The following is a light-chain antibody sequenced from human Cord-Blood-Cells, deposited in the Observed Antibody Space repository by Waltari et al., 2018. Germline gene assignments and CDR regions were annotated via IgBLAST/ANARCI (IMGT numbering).Light chain of an antibody. Sequence: SYELTQPPSVSVSPVQTARITCSGDALPKQYAYWYQQKPGQAPVLVLYKESERPSGIPERFSGFSSGTTVTLTICGVQAEDEADYYCQSADSSGTYLFGGGTKLTVL. CDR3: QSADSSGTYL. CDR2: KES. CDR1: ALPKQY. J-gene: IGLJ3*02. V-gene: IGLV3-25*03.